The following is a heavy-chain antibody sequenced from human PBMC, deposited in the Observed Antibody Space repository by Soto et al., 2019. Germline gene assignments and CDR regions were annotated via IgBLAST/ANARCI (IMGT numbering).Heavy chain of an antibody. V-gene: IGHV4-31*03. CDR1: GGSISSGGYY. J-gene: IGHJ3*02. CDR2: IYYSGST. Sequence: SETLSLTCTVSGGSISSGGYYWSWIRQHPGKGLEWIGYIYYSGSTYYNPSLKSRVTISVDTSKNQFSLKLSSVTAADTAVYYCAREGRDFWSGYPLGAIDSWGQGTRVTVAS. D-gene: IGHD3-3*01. CDR3: AREGRDFWSGYPLGAIDS.